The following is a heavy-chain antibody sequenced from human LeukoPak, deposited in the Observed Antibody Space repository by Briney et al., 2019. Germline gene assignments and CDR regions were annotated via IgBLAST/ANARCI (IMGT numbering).Heavy chain of an antibody. CDR1: GYSFTSYW. CDR3: ARRTGRSGYGI. D-gene: IGHD3-3*01. J-gene: IGHJ3*02. CDR2: IYPSDSDT. Sequence: GESLKISCKASGYSFTSYWIGWVRQMPGKALEWMGIIYPSDSDTKYSPSFEGQVTMSVDKAISTAYLQWSSLKGSDTAMYYCARRTGRSGYGIWGEGTMVTVSS. V-gene: IGHV5-51*01.